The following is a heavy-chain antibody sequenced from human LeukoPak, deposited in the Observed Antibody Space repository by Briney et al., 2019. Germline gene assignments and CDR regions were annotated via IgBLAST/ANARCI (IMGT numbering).Heavy chain of an antibody. D-gene: IGHD4-11*01. J-gene: IGHJ6*03. CDR3: ARDASTVTRFYYYYYMDV. CDR2: ISAYNGNT. CDR1: GYTFTSYG. Sequence: ASVKVSCKASGYTFTSYGISWVRQAPGQGLEWMGWISAYNGNTNYAQKLQGRVTMTTDTSTSTAYMGLRSLRSDDTAVYYCARDASTVTRFYYYYYMDVWGKGTTVTVSS. V-gene: IGHV1-18*01.